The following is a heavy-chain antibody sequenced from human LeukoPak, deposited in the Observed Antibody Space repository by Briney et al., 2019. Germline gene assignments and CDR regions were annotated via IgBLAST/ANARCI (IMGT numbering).Heavy chain of an antibody. D-gene: IGHD5-12*01. J-gene: IGHJ6*02. Sequence: PGGSLRLSCAASGFTFSSYSMNWVRQAPGKGLEWVSSISSSSSYIYYADSVKGRFTISRDNAKNSLYLQMNSLRAEDTAVYYCARGNWDPLHYSGYGGLYRYYYYGMDVWGQGTTVTVSS. CDR2: ISSSSSYI. CDR1: GFTFSSYS. V-gene: IGHV3-21*01. CDR3: ARGNWDPLHYSGYGGLYRYYYYGMDV.